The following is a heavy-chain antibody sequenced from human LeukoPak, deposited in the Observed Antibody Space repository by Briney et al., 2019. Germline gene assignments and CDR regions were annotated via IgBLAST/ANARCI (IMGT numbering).Heavy chain of an antibody. D-gene: IGHD3-22*01. Sequence: PGRSLRLSCAASGFTFDDYAMHWVRQAPGKGLEWVSGISWNSGSIGYADSVKGRFTISRDNAKNSLYLQMNSLRAEDTALYYCVKFSYDSSGYDFDYWGQGTLVTVSS. CDR3: VKFSYDSSGYDFDY. CDR1: GFTFDDYA. J-gene: IGHJ4*02. CDR2: ISWNSGSI. V-gene: IGHV3-9*01.